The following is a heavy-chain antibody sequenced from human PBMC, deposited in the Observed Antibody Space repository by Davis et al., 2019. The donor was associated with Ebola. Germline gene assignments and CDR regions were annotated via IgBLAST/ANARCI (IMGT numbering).Heavy chain of an antibody. Sequence: AASVKVSCKASGYTFTSYAMHWVRQAPGQRLEWMGWINAGNGNTKYSQKFQGRVTITRDTSASTAYMEMSSLRSEDTAVYYCARGDGFRGTVTREYYDYGMDVWGQGTTVTVSS. CDR2: INAGNGNT. V-gene: IGHV1-3*01. D-gene: IGHD4-17*01. CDR3: ARGDGFRGTVTREYYDYGMDV. J-gene: IGHJ6*02. CDR1: GYTFTSYA.